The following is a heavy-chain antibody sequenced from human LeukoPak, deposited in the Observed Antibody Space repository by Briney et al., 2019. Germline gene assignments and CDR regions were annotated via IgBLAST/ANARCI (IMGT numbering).Heavy chain of an antibody. CDR3: ARGGAPFSYYYMDV. CDR2: IYYSGST. Sequence: SETLSLTCTVSGGSISSSSYYWGWIRQPPGKGLEWIGSIYYSGSTHYNLSLKSRVTISVDTSKNQFSLKLSSVTAADTAVYYCARGGAPFSYYYMDVWGKGTTVTVSS. CDR1: GGSISSSSYY. V-gene: IGHV4-39*07. J-gene: IGHJ6*03. D-gene: IGHD3-16*01.